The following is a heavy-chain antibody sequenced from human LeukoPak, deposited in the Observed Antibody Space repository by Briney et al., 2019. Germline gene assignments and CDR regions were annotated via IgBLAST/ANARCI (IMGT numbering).Heavy chain of an antibody. J-gene: IGHJ4*02. Sequence: SETLSLTCAVYGGSFSGYYWSWIRQPPGKGLEWIGEINHSGSTNYNPSLKSRVTISVDTSKNQFSLKLSSVTAADTAVYYCARGGNSDRGSDYWGQGTLVTVSS. CDR3: ARGGNSDRGSDY. CDR2: INHSGST. CDR1: GGSFSGYY. V-gene: IGHV4-34*01. D-gene: IGHD4-23*01.